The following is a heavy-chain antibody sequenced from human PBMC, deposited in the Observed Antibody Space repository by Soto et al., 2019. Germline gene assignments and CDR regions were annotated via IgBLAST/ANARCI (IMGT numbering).Heavy chain of an antibody. V-gene: IGHV4-59*01. CDR2: ISYSGST. D-gene: IGHD3-10*01. J-gene: IGHJ4*02. Sequence: PSETLSLTCTASGGSISRYYWSWIRQPPGKGLEWIGSISYSGSTNYNPSLKSRLTISVDTSKNQFSLKLSSVTAADTAVYYCARERGESMVRGELDCWGQGTLVTVSS. CDR1: GGSISRYY. CDR3: ARERGESMVRGELDC.